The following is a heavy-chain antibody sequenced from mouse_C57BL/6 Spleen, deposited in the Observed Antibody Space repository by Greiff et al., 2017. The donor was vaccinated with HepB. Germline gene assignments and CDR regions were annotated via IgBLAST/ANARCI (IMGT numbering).Heavy chain of an antibody. V-gene: IGHV1-50*01. D-gene: IGHD3-2*02. CDR3: ARTAQATGPY. CDR2: IDPSDSYT. J-gene: IGHJ2*01. Sequence: QVQLQQPGAELVKPGASVKLSCKASGYTFTSYWMQWVKQRPGQGLEWIGEIDPSDSYTNYNQKFKGKATLTVDTSSSTAYMHLSSLTSEDSAVYYCARTAQATGPYWGQGTTLTVSS. CDR1: GYTFTSYW.